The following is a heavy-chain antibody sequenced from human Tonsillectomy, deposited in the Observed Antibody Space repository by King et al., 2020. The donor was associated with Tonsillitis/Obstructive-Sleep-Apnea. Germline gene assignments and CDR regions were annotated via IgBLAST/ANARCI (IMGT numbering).Heavy chain of an antibody. V-gene: IGHV3-11*05. CDR2: ISSSSSYT. CDR1: GFTFSDYY. Sequence: VQLVESGGGLVKPGGSLRLSCAASGFTFSDYYMSWIRQAPGKGLEWVSYISSSSSYTNYADSVKGRFTFSRDNAKNSLYRQMNSLRAADTAVYYCARDCRRGDSSGYYPRWYYYYYMDVWGKGTTVTVSS. CDR3: ARDCRRGDSSGYYPRWYYYYYMDV. D-gene: IGHD3-22*01. J-gene: IGHJ6*03.